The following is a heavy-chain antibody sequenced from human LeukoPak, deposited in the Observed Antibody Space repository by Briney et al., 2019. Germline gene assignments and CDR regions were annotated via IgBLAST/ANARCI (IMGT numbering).Heavy chain of an antibody. J-gene: IGHJ6*02. CDR3: ARYDFWSGHYLAPKYYYYYGMDV. CDR2: IKQDGSEK. Sequence: PGGSLRLSCAASGFTFSSYWMSWVRQAPGRGLEWVANIKQDGSEKYYVDSVKGRFTISRDNAKNSLYLQMNSLRAEDTAVCYCARYDFWSGHYLAPKYYYYYGMDVWGQGTTVTVSS. D-gene: IGHD3-3*01. V-gene: IGHV3-7*03. CDR1: GFTFSSYW.